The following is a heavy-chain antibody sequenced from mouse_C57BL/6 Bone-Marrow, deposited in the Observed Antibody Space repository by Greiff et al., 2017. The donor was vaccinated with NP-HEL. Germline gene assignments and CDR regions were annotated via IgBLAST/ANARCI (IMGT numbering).Heavy chain of an antibody. V-gene: IGHV1-15*01. CDR3: TRDSSGLGY. CDR1: GYTFTDYE. CDR2: IDPETGGT. Sequence: QVQLQQSGAELVRPGASVTLSCKASGYTFTDYEMHWVKQTPVHGLEWIGAIDPETGGTAYNQKFKGKAILTADKSSRTAYMEPHSLTSEDSGVYYCTRDSSGLGYWGQGTTLTVSS. J-gene: IGHJ2*01. D-gene: IGHD3-2*02.